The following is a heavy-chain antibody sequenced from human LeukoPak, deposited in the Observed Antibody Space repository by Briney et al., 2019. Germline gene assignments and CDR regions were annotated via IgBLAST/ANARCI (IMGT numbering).Heavy chain of an antibody. CDR2: IRYDGSNK. V-gene: IGHV3-30*02. J-gene: IGHJ5*02. CDR3: AKSGYDFGGWFDP. D-gene: IGHD5-12*01. Sequence: GGSLRLCCAAAGFTVGSDGMHWGRQAPGKRLEWVAFIRYDGSNKYYADSVKGRFTISRDNSKNTLYLQMNSLRAEDTAVYYCAKSGYDFGGWFDPWGQGTLVTVSS. CDR1: GFTVGSDG.